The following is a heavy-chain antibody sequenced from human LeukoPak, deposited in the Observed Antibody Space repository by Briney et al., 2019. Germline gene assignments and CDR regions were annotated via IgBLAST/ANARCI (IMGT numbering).Heavy chain of an antibody. V-gene: IGHV4-39*07. CDR3: ARVSQLTNSVAGFYYFDY. D-gene: IGHD6-19*01. Sequence: PSETLSLTCTVSGGSISSSSYYWGWIRQPPGKGLEWIGSIYYSGSTYYNPSLKSRVTISVDTSKNQFSLKLSSVTAADTAVYYCARVSQLTNSVAGFYYFDYWGQGTLVTVSS. J-gene: IGHJ4*02. CDR1: GGSISSSSYY. CDR2: IYYSGST.